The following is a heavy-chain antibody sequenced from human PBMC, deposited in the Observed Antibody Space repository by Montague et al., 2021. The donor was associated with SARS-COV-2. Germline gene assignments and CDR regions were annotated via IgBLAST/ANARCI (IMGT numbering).Heavy chain of an antibody. J-gene: IGHJ4*02. V-gene: IGHV2-70*01. CDR1: GFSLSTSGMC. CDR3: ARTYYYGSGSYYTYYFDY. D-gene: IGHD3-10*01. Sequence: PALVKPTQTLTLTCTFSGFSLSTSGMCVSWIRQPPGKAREWLALIDWDDDKYYSTSLKTRLTISKDTSKNQVVLTMTNMDPVDTATYYCARTYYYGSGSYYTYYFDYWGQGTLVTVSS. CDR2: IDWDDDK.